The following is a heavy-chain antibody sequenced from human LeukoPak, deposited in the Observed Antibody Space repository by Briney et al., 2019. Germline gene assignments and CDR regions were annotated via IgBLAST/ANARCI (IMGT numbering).Heavy chain of an antibody. CDR1: GFTVSSNY. V-gene: IGHV3-23*01. Sequence: GGSLRLSCAASGFTVSSNYMSWVRQAPGKGLEWVSAISGSGGSTYYADSVKGRFTISRDNSKNTLYLQMNSLRAEDTAVYYCAKGAPVMGDAFDIWGQGTMVTVSS. CDR3: AKGAPVMGDAFDI. CDR2: ISGSGGST. J-gene: IGHJ3*02. D-gene: IGHD2-8*01.